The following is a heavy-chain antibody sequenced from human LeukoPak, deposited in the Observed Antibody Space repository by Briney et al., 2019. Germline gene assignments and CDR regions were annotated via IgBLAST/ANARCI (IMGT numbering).Heavy chain of an antibody. V-gene: IGHV3-30*02. CDR1: GFTFSSYG. Sequence: GGSLRLSCAASGFTFSSYGIHWVRQAPGKGLEWVAFILYDGSNKYHADSVKGRFTISRDNSKNTLYLQMNSLRAEDTAVYYCAKGRATMVDWGQGTLVTVSS. CDR3: AKGRATMVD. D-gene: IGHD3-10*01. CDR2: ILYDGSNK. J-gene: IGHJ4*02.